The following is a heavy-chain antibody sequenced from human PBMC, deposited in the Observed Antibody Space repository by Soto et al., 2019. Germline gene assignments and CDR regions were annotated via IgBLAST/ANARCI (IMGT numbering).Heavy chain of an antibody. Sequence: EVQLVESGGGLVQPGRSLRLSCAASGFTFDDYAMHWVRQAPGKGLEWVSGISGDGTTTYYPDSVKGRITIFRDNPKNTLFLQINNLRVEDTAVYHCARLGSVLVSYYGLDVWGQGTTVTVSS. CDR1: GFTFDDYA. CDR3: ARLGSVLVSYYGLDV. CDR2: ISGDGTTT. V-gene: IGHV3-9*01. D-gene: IGHD2-8*02. J-gene: IGHJ6*02.